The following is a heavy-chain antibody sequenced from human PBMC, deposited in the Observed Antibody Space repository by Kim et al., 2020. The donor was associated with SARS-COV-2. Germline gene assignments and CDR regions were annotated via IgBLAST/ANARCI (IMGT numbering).Heavy chain of an antibody. D-gene: IGHD3-3*01. CDR3: SEDFWDYSGNDF. Sequence: GGSLRLSCVASGFNFGPNAMNWVRQAPGKGLEWVSGIGGSGETYYADSVKGRFTISKNISKNTLFLHINNLRAEDAALYHYSEDFWDYSGNDFWGQETL. V-gene: IGHV3-23*01. J-gene: IGHJ4*02. CDR1: GFNFGPNA. CDR2: IGGSGET.